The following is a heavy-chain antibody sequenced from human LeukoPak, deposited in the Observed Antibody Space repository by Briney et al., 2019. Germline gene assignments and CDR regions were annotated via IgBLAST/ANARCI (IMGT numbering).Heavy chain of an antibody. CDR1: GFTFSDYA. J-gene: IGHJ3*02. D-gene: IGHD5-12*01. CDR3: ARGPQPYEDSGSRAFDI. CDR2: ISSNGDIT. Sequence: GGSLRLSCAASGFTFSDYAMHWVRQAPGKKLEYVSTISSNGDITYYATSVKGRFTISRDNSKNTLFLQLGSLRAEDMAVYYCARGPQPYEDSGSRAFDIWGQGAMVTVSS. V-gene: IGHV3-64*01.